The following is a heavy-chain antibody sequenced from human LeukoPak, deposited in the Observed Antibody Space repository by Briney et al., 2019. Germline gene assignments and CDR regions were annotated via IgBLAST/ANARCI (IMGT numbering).Heavy chain of an antibody. J-gene: IGHJ4*02. CDR1: GGSFSGYY. D-gene: IGHD3-3*01. CDR2: INHSGST. Sequence: PPETLSLTCAVYGGSFSGYYWSWIRQPPGKGLEWIGEINHSGSTNYNPSLKSRVTISVDTSKNQFSLKLSSVTAADTAVYYCARGVADFWSGYRASYFDYWGQGTLDGVSS. V-gene: IGHV4-34*01. CDR3: ARGVADFWSGYRASYFDY.